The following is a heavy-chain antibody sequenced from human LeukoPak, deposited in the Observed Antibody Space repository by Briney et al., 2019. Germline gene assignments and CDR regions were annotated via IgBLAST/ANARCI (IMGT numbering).Heavy chain of an antibody. Sequence: PGRSLRLSCAASGFTFSSYGMHWVRQAPGKGLEWVAVIWYDGSNKYYADSVKGRFTISRDNSKNTLYLQMNSLRAEDTAVYYCARDPETYYYDSSGYYLTAPDYWGQGTLVTVSS. CDR2: IWYDGSNK. V-gene: IGHV3-33*01. CDR3: ARDPETYYYDSSGYYLTAPDY. D-gene: IGHD3-22*01. CDR1: GFTFSSYG. J-gene: IGHJ4*02.